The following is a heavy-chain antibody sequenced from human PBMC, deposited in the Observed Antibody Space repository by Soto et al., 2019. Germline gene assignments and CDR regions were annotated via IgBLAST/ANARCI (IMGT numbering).Heavy chain of an antibody. V-gene: IGHV3-66*01. CDR2: IYSGCST. CDR3: ARVWQLRWFDP. D-gene: IGHD6-6*01. J-gene: IGHJ5*02. Sequence: EVQLVESGGGLVQPGGSLRLSCAASGFTVSSNYMSWVRQAPGKGLEWVSVIYSGCSTYYADSVKGRFTISRDNSKNTLYLQMNSLRAEDTAVYYCARVWQLRWFDPWGQGTLVTVSS. CDR1: GFTVSSNY.